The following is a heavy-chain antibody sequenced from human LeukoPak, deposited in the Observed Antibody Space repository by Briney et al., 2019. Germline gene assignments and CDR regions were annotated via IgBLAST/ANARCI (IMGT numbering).Heavy chain of an antibody. CDR3: ARAGYDFWSGYYTDYYGMDV. J-gene: IGHJ6*02. CDR2: IYYSGST. Sequence: SETLSLTCTVSGDSISSGGYYWRWLRQDGGKGLEWIGYIYYSGSTYYNPSLKSRLTISVNTSKNQFSLKLSSVTAADTAVYYCARAGYDFWSGYYTDYYGMDVWGQGTTVTVSS. V-gene: IGHV4-31*03. CDR1: GDSISSGGYY. D-gene: IGHD3-3*01.